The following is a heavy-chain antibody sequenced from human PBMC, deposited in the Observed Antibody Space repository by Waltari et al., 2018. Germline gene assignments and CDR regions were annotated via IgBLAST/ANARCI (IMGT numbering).Heavy chain of an antibody. J-gene: IGHJ5*02. D-gene: IGHD3-3*01. V-gene: IGHV4-34*01. Sequence: QVQLQQWGAGLLKPSETLSLTCAVYVASLSEYYWGWVRQSPGKGLEWIGQIRHPGSTNYNPSLKSRVIISVHTSQDQFSLQLSSVTAADTALYFCTRGGNYDFWSHRPFVDPWGQGTLVSVSS. CDR3: TRGGNYDFWSHRPFVDP. CDR2: IRHPGST. CDR1: VASLSEYY.